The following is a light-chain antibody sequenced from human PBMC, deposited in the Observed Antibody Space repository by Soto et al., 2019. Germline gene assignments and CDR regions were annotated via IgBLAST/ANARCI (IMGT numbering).Light chain of an antibody. Sequence: EMGLTQSPATLSSSPGETATLSCRASQYVGTRLAWYQHKPGQAPRLLIYYTSNRATGIPARFSGSGSGTDFTLTISSLAPENFAINYCHQRQGWPPAFRQGTKVDIK. CDR2: YTS. V-gene: IGKV3-11*01. CDR1: QYVGTR. CDR3: HQRQGWPPA. J-gene: IGKJ1*01.